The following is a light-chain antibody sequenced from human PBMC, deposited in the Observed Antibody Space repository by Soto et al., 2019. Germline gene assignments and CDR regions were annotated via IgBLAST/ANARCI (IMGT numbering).Light chain of an antibody. CDR2: EVS. V-gene: IGLV2-8*01. Sequence: QSALTQPPSASGSPGQSVTISCTGTSSDVGGYNYVSWYQQHPGKAPKLMIYEVSKRPSGVPDRFSGSKSGNTASLTVSGLQAEDEADYYCSSDAGSNNGGVFGGGTKLTVL. J-gene: IGLJ2*01. CDR1: SSDVGGYNY. CDR3: SSDAGSNNGGV.